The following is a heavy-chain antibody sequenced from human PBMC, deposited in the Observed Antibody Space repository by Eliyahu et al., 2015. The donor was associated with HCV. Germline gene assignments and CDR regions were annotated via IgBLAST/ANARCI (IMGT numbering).Heavy chain of an antibody. Sequence: QVQLVQSGAEVKKPGSSVKVSCKVSGGXFSSYTISWVRQAPGQGLEWMGRIIPILGIANYAQKFQGRVTITADKSTSTAYMELSSLRSEDTAVYYCAGSGRNTMDPWGQGTLVTVSS. D-gene: IGHD3-10*01. CDR3: AGSGRNTMDP. V-gene: IGHV1-69*02. CDR1: GGXFSSYT. CDR2: IIPILGIA. J-gene: IGHJ5*02.